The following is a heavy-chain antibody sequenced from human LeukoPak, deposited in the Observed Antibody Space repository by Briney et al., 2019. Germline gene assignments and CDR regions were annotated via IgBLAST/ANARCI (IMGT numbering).Heavy chain of an antibody. CDR1: GFTFSSSW. CDR3: VKGEVRGYKKRGVDY. Sequence: GGSLRLSCAASGFTFSSSWMHWVRQAPEKGLVWVSRINSDGSSTSYADSVKGRFTISRDNSKNTLYLQMSSLRPEDTAAYYCVKGEVRGYKKRGVDYWGQGTLVTVSS. D-gene: IGHD5-18*01. J-gene: IGHJ4*02. CDR2: INSDGSST. V-gene: IGHV3-74*01.